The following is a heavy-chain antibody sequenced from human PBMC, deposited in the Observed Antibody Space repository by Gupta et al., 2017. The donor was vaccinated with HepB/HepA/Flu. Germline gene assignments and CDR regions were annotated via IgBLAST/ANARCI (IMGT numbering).Heavy chain of an antibody. Sequence: LRLQASGPGQVKPSEALSFTCTVSGGSIAVSDYYWGWIRQPPGKGLEWIGTTYYVANTYYNPSLRGRVTISVDRYKNRFSLWLSAVTAADTGVYYCARQRRLDSGWYEAYYYYRMDVWGQGTTVTVSS. V-gene: IGHV4-39*01. CDR2: TYYVANT. J-gene: IGHJ6*02. D-gene: IGHD6-13*01. CDR3: ARQRRLDSGWYEAYYYYRMDV. CDR1: GGSIAVSDYY.